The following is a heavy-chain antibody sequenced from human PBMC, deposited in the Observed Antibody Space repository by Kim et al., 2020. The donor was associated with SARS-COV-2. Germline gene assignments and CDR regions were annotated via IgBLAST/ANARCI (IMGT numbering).Heavy chain of an antibody. J-gene: IGHJ3*02. CDR1: GFTFSSYA. V-gene: IGHV3-33*05. CDR2: ITYDGSNK. Sequence: GGSLRLSCAASGFTFSSYAMNWVRQAPGKGLEWVAVITYDGSNKYYADSVKGRFTISRDNSKNTLYLQMNSLRAEDTAVYYCARDRIILWFGDVLCAFDIWGQGTLVTVSS. CDR3: ARDRIILWFGDVLCAFDI. D-gene: IGHD3-10*01.